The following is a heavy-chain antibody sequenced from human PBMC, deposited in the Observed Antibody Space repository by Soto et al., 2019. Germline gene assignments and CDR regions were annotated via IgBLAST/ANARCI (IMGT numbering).Heavy chain of an antibody. D-gene: IGHD2-15*01. Sequence: GSLRLSCAASGFTFSSYSMNWVRQAPGKGLEWVSYISSSSSTIYYADSVKGRFTISRDNAKNSLYLQMNSLRAEDTAVYYCARDQKGYCSGGSCYGELYWGQGTLVTVSS. CDR2: ISSSSSTI. CDR1: GFTFSSYS. CDR3: ARDQKGYCSGGSCYGELY. V-gene: IGHV3-48*01. J-gene: IGHJ4*02.